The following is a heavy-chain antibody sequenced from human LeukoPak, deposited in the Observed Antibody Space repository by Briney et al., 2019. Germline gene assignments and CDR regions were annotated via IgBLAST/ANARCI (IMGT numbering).Heavy chain of an antibody. Sequence: SVKVSCKASGGTFSRYTISWVRQAPGQGLEWMGGIIPMFGRANYAQKFQGRLTITADESSTTAYMELSGLRSEDTAVYYCATNASIYDSRGYYYLWWGQGTLVTVSS. CDR1: GGTFSRYT. D-gene: IGHD3-22*01. J-gene: IGHJ4*02. CDR2: IIPMFGRA. V-gene: IGHV1-69*13. CDR3: ATNASIYDSRGYYYLW.